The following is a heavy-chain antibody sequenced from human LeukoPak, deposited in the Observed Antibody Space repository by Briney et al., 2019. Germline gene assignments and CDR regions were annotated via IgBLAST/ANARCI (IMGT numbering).Heavy chain of an antibody. CDR1: GFTFSSYA. V-gene: IGHV3-23*01. CDR2: ISGTYSST. CDR3: AKEPLPPYDFWSGYWDY. Sequence: GGSLRLSCAASGFTFSSYAMSWVRQAPGKGLEWVSAISGTYSSTYYADSVKGRFTISRDNSKNTLYLQMNSLRAEDTAVYYCAKEPLPPYDFWSGYWDYWGQGTLVTVSS. D-gene: IGHD3-3*01. J-gene: IGHJ4*02.